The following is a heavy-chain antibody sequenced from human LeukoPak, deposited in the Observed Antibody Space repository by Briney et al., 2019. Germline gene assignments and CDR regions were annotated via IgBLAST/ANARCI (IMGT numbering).Heavy chain of an antibody. CDR3: ARRFSGYSSSWHWFDP. J-gene: IGHJ5*02. D-gene: IGHD6-13*01. CDR2: IYYSGST. CDR1: GGSISSYY. Sequence: SETLSLTCTVSGGSISSYYWSWIRQPPGKGLEWIGYIYYSGSTNYNPSLKSRVTISVDTSKNQFSLKLSSVTAADTAVYYCARRFSGYSSSWHWFDPWGQGTLVTVSS. V-gene: IGHV4-59*01.